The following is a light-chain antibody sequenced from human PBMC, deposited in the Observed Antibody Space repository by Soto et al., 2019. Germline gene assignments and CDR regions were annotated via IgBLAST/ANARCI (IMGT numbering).Light chain of an antibody. CDR1: RSNIETND. J-gene: IGLJ3*02. Sequence: QSVLTQPPSASGTPGQRVTISCSGSRSNIETNDVYWYQQLPGTAPKLLIYMSTRRPSGVPDRFSGSKSGASASLVIGGLRSEEDLDYYCGAWDDSLNIWGFGGG. V-gene: IGLV1-47*01. CDR3: GAWDDSLNIWG. CDR2: MST.